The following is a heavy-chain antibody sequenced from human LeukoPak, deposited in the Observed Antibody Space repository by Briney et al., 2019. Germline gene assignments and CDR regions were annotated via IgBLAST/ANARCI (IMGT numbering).Heavy chain of an antibody. V-gene: IGHV4-39*01. J-gene: IGHJ4*02. CDR2: IYYSGST. CDR1: GGSISSSSYY. D-gene: IGHD3-10*01. CDR3: VARRGYFDY. Sequence: SETLSLTCTVSGGSISSSSYYWGWIRQPPGKGLEWIGSIYYSGSTYYNPSLKCRVTISVDTSKNQFSLKLSSVTAADTAVYYCVARRGYFDYWGQGTLVTVSS.